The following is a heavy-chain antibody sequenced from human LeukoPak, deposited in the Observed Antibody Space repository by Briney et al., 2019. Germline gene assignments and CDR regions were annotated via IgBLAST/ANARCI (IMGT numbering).Heavy chain of an antibody. V-gene: IGHV3-30*18. J-gene: IGHJ3*02. CDR3: ANRGVSSIAARPDAFDI. D-gene: IGHD6-6*01. CDR1: GFTFSSYG. CDR2: ISYDGSNK. Sequence: PGGSLRLSCAASGFTFSSYGMHWVRQAPGKGLEWVAVISYDGSNKYYADSVKGRFTISRDNSKNTLYLQMNSLRAEDTAVYYCANRGVSSIAARPDAFDIWGQGTMVTVSS.